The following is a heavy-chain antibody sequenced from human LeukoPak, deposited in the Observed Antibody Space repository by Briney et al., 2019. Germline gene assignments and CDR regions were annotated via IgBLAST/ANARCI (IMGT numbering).Heavy chain of an antibody. CDR3: AKDGGLWVSAHWGDS. D-gene: IGHD7-27*01. V-gene: IGHV3-23*01. CDR1: GFTFSSYT. J-gene: IGHJ4*02. CDR2: ITTGGPNT. Sequence: GGSLRLSCTASGFTFSSYTMSWVRQAPGKGLKWVSTITTGGPNTYYADSVKGRSTVSRDDSKNTLYLQMNSLRAEDTAVYYCAKDGGLWVSAHWGDSWGRGILVTVSS.